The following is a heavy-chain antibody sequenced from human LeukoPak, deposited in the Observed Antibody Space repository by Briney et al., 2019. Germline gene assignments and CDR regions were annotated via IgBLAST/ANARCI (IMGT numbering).Heavy chain of an antibody. CDR1: GNFISSGDNY. V-gene: IGHV4-61*02. CDR2: IYTSGST. Sequence: SQTLSLTCTVSGNFISSGDNYWSWIRQPAGKGLEWIGRIYTSGSTNYNPSLKSRVTISVDTSKNQFSLKLSSVTAADTAVYYCARWEYDILTGFNWFDPWGQGTLVTVSS. J-gene: IGHJ5*02. D-gene: IGHD3-9*01. CDR3: ARWEYDILTGFNWFDP.